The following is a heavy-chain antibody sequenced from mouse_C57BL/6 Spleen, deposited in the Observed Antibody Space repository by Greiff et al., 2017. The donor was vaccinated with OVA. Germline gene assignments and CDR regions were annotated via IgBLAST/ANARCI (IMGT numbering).Heavy chain of an antibody. CDR3: ARQYYGSSYRAMDY. CDR1: GFTFSDYG. D-gene: IGHD1-1*01. CDR2: ISSGSSTI. Sequence: EVQLVESGGGLVKPGGSLKLSCAASGFTFSDYGMHWVRQAPEKGLEWVAYISSGSSTIYYADTVKGRFTISRDNAKNTLFLQMTSLRSEDTDMYYCARQYYGSSYRAMDYWGQGTSVTVSS. V-gene: IGHV5-17*01. J-gene: IGHJ4*01.